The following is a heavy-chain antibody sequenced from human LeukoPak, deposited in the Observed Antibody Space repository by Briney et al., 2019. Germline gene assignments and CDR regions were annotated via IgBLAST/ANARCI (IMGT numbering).Heavy chain of an antibody. CDR2: IYYSGST. V-gene: IGHV4-59*08. D-gene: IGHD3-22*01. J-gene: IGHJ3*02. CDR1: GGSISGYY. Sequence: SETLSPTCTVSGGSISGYYWSWIRQSPGKGLVWIGYIYYSGSTNYNPSLKSRVTISIDMSRNQFSLKLSSVTAADTALYYCARHFTYYYDSSGYPRDAFDILGQGTTVTVSS. CDR3: ARHFTYYYDSSGYPRDAFDI.